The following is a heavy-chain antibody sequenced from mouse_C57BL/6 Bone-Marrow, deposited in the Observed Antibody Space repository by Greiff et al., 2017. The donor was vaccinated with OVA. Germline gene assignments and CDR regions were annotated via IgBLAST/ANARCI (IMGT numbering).Heavy chain of an antibody. CDR1: GYTFTSYW. CDR3: ARGKGGNYFSYGYFEV. D-gene: IGHD2-1*01. Sequence: QVQLQQPGAELVRSGSSVKLSCKASGYTFTSYWMPWVKQRPIPGLAWIGNIDPSDSETHYNQKFKDKATLTVDKSSSTAYMQLSSLTAEDSAVYYCARGKGGNYFSYGYFEVGGTGTTVTGSS. V-gene: IGHV1-52*01. J-gene: IGHJ1*03. CDR2: IDPSDSET.